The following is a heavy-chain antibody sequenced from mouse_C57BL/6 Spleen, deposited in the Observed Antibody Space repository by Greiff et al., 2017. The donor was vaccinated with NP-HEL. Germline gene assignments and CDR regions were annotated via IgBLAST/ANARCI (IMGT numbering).Heavy chain of an antibody. J-gene: IGHJ2*01. CDR1: GYTFTSYD. V-gene: IGHV1-85*01. Sequence: VKLQESGPELVKPGASVKLSCKASGYTFTSYDINWVKQRPGQGLEWIGWIYPRDGSTKYNEKFKGKATLTVDTSSSTAYMELHSLTSEDSAVYFCAKNSYYGSSYGYFDYWGQGTTLTVSS. CDR3: AKNSYYGSSYGYFDY. CDR2: IYPRDGST. D-gene: IGHD1-1*01.